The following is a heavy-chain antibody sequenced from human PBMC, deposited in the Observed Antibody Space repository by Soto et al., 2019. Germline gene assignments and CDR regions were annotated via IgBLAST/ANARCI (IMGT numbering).Heavy chain of an antibody. CDR2: IYHSGST. CDR1: GGSISSSNW. V-gene: IGHV4-4*02. J-gene: IGHJ3*01. D-gene: IGHD3-10*01. Sequence: PSETLSLTCAVSGGSISSSNWWTWVRQPPGKGLEWIGEIYHSGSTNYNPSLKSRVTVSVDKSENQFSLKLSSVTAADTAVYYCARERTRGAFDFWGQGTMVTVSS. CDR3: ARERTRGAFDF.